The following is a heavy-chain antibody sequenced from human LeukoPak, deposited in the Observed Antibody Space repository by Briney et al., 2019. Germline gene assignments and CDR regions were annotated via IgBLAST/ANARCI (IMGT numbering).Heavy chain of an antibody. J-gene: IGHJ4*02. Sequence: PGGSLRLSCAASGFTFSSYAMSWVRQAPGKGLEWVADINPDGSVRYYVDSVKGRFTISRDNAENSLYLQMNSLRAEDTALYYCARDPHYGAIDYWGQGTLVTVSS. CDR3: ARDPHYGAIDY. CDR1: GFTFSSYA. V-gene: IGHV3-7*01. D-gene: IGHD4-17*01. CDR2: INPDGSVR.